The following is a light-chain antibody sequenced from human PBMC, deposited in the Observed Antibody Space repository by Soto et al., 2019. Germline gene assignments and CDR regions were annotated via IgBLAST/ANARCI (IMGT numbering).Light chain of an antibody. CDR2: DTD. V-gene: IGLV7-46*01. Sequence: QAVVTQEPSLTVSPGGIVTLTCGSSTGPVTNGHFPYWFQQKPGQAPRPLIYDTDTKHSWTPARFSGSLLGDKAALTPSGARPEDEADYYCLLSYSGRLYVFGPGTKLTVL. CDR1: TGPVTNGHF. CDR3: LLSYSGRLYV. J-gene: IGLJ1*01.